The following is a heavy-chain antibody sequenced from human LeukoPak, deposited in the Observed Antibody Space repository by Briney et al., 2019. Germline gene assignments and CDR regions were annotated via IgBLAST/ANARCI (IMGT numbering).Heavy chain of an antibody. CDR2: IYYSGST. Sequence: SETLSLTCTVSGGSISSYYWSWIRQPPGKGLEWIGYIYYSGSTNYNPSLKSRVTISVDTSKNQFSLKLSSVTAADTAVYYCARHSSIAAALFDYWGQGTLVTVSS. V-gene: IGHV4-59*08. CDR1: GGSISSYY. CDR3: ARHSSIAAALFDY. J-gene: IGHJ4*02. D-gene: IGHD6-13*01.